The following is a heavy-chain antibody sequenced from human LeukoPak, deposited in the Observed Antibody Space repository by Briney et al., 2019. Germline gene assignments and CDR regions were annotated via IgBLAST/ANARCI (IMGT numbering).Heavy chain of an antibody. J-gene: IGHJ6*03. CDR1: EFTFVRYA. V-gene: IGHV3-48*04. CDR2: ISSSSFKI. D-gene: IGHD6-13*01. Sequence: PGGSLRLSCAASEFTFVRYAMNWVRQAPGKGREWVSYISSSSFKIGYADSVKGRFTISRDNSKNSLYLQMDSLRVEDTAVYYCVRDPSYGSSWYYYMDVWGKGHTVTVSS. CDR3: VRDPSYGSSWYYYMDV.